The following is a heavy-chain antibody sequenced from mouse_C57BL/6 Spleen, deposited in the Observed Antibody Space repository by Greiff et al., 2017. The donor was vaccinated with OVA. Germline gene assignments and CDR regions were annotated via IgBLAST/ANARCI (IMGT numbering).Heavy chain of an antibody. V-gene: IGHV1-55*01. D-gene: IGHD2-3*01. Sequence: QVQLKQPGAELVKPGASVKMSCKASGYTFTSYWITWVKQRPGQGLEWIGDIYPGSGSTNYNEKFKSKATLTVDTSSSTAYMQLSSLTSEDSAVYYCARYYDCYYPYAMDYWGQGTSVTVSA. J-gene: IGHJ4*01. CDR1: GYTFTSYW. CDR3: ARYYDCYYPYAMDY. CDR2: IYPGSGST.